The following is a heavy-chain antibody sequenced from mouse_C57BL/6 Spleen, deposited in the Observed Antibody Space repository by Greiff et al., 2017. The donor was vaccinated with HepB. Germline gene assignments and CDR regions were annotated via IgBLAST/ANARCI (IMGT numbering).Heavy chain of an antibody. D-gene: IGHD1-1*02. CDR3: ARVLTMPYDFDY. J-gene: IGHJ2*01. V-gene: IGHV5-17*01. CDR2: ISSGSSTI. Sequence: EVKLVESGGGLVKPGGSLKLSCAASGFTFSDYGMHWVRQAPEKGLEWVAYISSGSSTIYYADTVKGRFTISRGNANNTLFLQMTSLRSEDTAMYYCARVLTMPYDFDYWGQGTTLTVSS. CDR1: GFTFSDYG.